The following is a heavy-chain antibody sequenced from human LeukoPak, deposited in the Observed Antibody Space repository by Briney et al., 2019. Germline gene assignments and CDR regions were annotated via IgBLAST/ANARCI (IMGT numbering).Heavy chain of an antibody. J-gene: IGHJ6*02. CDR1: GYTFTSYG. V-gene: IGHV1-18*01. CDR2: ISAYNGNT. D-gene: IGHD5-12*01. CDR3: ARVTDGGYDDTPTDYYYGMDV. Sequence: ASVKVSCKASGYTFTSYGISWVRQAPRQGLEWMGWISAYNGNTNYAQKLQGRVTMTTDTSTSTAYMELRSLRSDDTAVYYCARVTDGGYDDTPTDYYYGMDVWGQGTTVTVSS.